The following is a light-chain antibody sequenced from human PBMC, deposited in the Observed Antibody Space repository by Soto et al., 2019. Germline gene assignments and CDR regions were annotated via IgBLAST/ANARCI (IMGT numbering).Light chain of an antibody. J-gene: IGKJ1*01. CDR2: GAS. CDR1: QSVSSIY. V-gene: IGKV3-20*01. Sequence: EIVLTQSPGTLSLSPGERATLSCRASQSVSSIYLAWYQQKPGQPPWLLIYGASSRATGIPDRFSGSGSGTDFTLTISRLEPEDFAVYYCQQYGSFWTFGQGTKVEIK. CDR3: QQYGSFWT.